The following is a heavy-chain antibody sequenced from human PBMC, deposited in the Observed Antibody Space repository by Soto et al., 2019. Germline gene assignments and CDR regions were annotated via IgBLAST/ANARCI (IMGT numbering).Heavy chain of an antibody. D-gene: IGHD3-16*01. V-gene: IGHV4-39*01. CDR1: GGSTNSRSDY. Sequence: SETLSLTCTVSGGSTNSRSDYWGWIRQPPGKGLEWIGSVYYSGSTHDNPSLQSRVTISVDTSRNQFSLNLISVTAADTAVYFCARQPRGPGYGERCLYFDYWGQGTLVTVSS. CDR2: VYYSGST. CDR3: ARQPRGPGYGERCLYFDY. J-gene: IGHJ4*02.